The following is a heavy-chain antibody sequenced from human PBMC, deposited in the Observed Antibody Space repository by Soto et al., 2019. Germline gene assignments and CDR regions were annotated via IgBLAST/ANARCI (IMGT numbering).Heavy chain of an antibody. CDR3: AKVRAYMVRGGPIDY. V-gene: IGHV3-23*01. CDR2: ISGSGGST. CDR1: GFTFSSYA. J-gene: IGHJ4*02. D-gene: IGHD3-10*01. Sequence: GGSLRLSCAASGFTFSSYAMSWVRQAPGKGLEWVSAISGSGGSTYYADSVKGRFTISRDNSKNTLYLQMNSLRAEDTAVYYCAKVRAYMVRGGPIDYWGQGTLVTSPQ.